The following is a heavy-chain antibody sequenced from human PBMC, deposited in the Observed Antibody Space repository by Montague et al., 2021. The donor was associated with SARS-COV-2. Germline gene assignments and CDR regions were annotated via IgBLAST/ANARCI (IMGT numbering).Heavy chain of an antibody. V-gene: IGHV4-39*01. CDR1: GGSIGSSTYY. D-gene: IGHD3-3*01. Sequence: SETLSLTCTVSGGSIGSSTYYWGWIRQPPGKGLEWIATIYYSGNSYYNPSLRSRVTISVDTSKKQFSLKLSSVTAADTAVYYCARQRKGSGSYWYEAYCYYYAMDVWGQGTKVTVSS. J-gene: IGHJ6*02. CDR2: IYYSGNS. CDR3: ARQRKGSGSYWYEAYCYYYAMDV.